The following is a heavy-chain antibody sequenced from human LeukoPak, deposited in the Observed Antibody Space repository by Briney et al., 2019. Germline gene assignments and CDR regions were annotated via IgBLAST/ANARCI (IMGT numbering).Heavy chain of an antibody. V-gene: IGHV1-69*13. D-gene: IGHD2-21*02. Sequence: ASVKVSCKASGGTFSSYAISWVRQAPGQGLEWMGGIIPIFGTANYAQKFQGRVTITADESTSTAYMELSSLRSEDTAVYYCARHGYCGGDCFYGEFDYWGQGVLVTVSS. CDR3: ARHGYCGGDCFYGEFDY. J-gene: IGHJ4*02. CDR1: GGTFSSYA. CDR2: IIPIFGTA.